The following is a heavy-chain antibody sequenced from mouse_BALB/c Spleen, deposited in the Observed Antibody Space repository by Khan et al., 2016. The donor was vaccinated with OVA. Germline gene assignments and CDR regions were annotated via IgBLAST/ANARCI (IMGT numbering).Heavy chain of an antibody. CDR3: AREDALYHFDH. J-gene: IGHJ2*01. Sequence: QVQLKQSGAELVRPGASVKLSCKTSGYIFTSYWIHWVKQRSGQGLEWIARIYPGTDNTNYNEKFTGKATLTADTSSSTAYMQLGSLTSEDSDVYVCAREDALYHFDHWGQGTTLTVSS. CDR2: IYPGTDNT. CDR1: GYIFTSYW. V-gene: IGHV1S132*01.